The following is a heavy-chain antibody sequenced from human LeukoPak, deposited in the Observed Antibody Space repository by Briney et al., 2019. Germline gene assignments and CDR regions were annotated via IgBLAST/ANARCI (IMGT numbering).Heavy chain of an antibody. D-gene: IGHD2-15*01. J-gene: IGHJ3*02. Sequence: ASVTVSCKASGYTFTGYYMHWVRQAPGQGLEWMGWINPNSGGTNYAQKFQGRVTMTRDTSISTAYMELSRLRSDDTAVYYCARVVAATRGAFDIWGQGTMVTVSS. V-gene: IGHV1-2*02. CDR2: INPNSGGT. CDR3: ARVVAATRGAFDI. CDR1: GYTFTGYY.